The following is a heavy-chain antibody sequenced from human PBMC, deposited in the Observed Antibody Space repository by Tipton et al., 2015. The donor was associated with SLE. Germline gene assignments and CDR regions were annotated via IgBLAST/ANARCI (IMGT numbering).Heavy chain of an antibody. J-gene: IGHJ4*02. CDR1: GYTFSGYH. CDR2: ITTHSGDT. CDR3: ARDGEYGYNLDY. V-gene: IGHV1-2*02. D-gene: IGHD5-24*01. Sequence: SGPEVKKPGASVKVSCKASGYTFSGYHIHWVRQAPGQGLEWMGWITTHSGDTNYAQKFQGRVTMTRATSISTAYMELSRLRSDDTAVYYCARDGEYGYNLDYWGQGTLVTVSS.